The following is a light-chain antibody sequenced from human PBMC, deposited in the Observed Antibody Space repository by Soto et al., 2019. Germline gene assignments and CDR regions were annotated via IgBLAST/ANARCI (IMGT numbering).Light chain of an antibody. J-gene: IGKJ4*01. V-gene: IGKV1-27*01. Sequence: DIQMTQSPSSLSASVGDRVTITCRASQAISNYLAWYQQRPGRVPKLLIYAASTLQSGVPSRFSGSGSEKEFTLTISSLQPEDVANYYCQKYDSAPTFGGGTKVEIK. CDR1: QAISNY. CDR3: QKYDSAPT. CDR2: AAS.